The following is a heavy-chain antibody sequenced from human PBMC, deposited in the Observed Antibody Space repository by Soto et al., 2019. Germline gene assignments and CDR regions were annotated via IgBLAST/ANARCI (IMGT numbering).Heavy chain of an antibody. CDR3: ARDMHAGFTQYFDP. Sequence: PWETLSLTCSVSGVSVTSDHWSWIRQFPVNGLEWIAYTAHTGNTNYNPSLKSRVIISLDTSKNQVSLQLTSVTAADTAVYYCARDMHAGFTQYFDPWGQGTLVTVSS. CDR2: TAHTGNT. CDR1: GVSVTSDH. D-gene: IGHD2-2*01. J-gene: IGHJ5*02. V-gene: IGHV4-59*02.